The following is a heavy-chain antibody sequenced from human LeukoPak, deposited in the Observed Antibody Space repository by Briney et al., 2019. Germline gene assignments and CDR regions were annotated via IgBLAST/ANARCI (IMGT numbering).Heavy chain of an antibody. V-gene: IGHV4-4*07. CDR2: ISDSGYT. D-gene: IGHD1-26*01. J-gene: IGHJ4*02. Sequence: SETLSLTCSVSGGSINGYYWNWIRQSAGKRLEWIGRISDSGYTNYNPSLQSRLTMSVDTSKNQLSLRLSSVTAADTAVYYCARGEHTCDYWGQGTLVTVSS. CDR3: ARGEHTCDY. CDR1: GGSINGYY.